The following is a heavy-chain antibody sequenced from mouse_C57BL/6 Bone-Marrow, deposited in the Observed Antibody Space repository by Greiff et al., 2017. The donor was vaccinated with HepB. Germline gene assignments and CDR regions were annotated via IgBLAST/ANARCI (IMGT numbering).Heavy chain of an antibody. CDR3: AREGITTVWYFDV. D-gene: IGHD1-1*01. CDR2: ISDGGSYT. CDR1: GFTFSSYA. V-gene: IGHV5-4*01. J-gene: IGHJ1*03. Sequence: EVQLQESGGGLVKPGGSLKLSCAASGFTFSSYAMSWVRQTPEKRLEWVATISDGGSYTYYPDNVKGRFTISRDNAKNNLYLQMSHLKSEDTAMYYCAREGITTVWYFDVWGTGTTVTVSS.